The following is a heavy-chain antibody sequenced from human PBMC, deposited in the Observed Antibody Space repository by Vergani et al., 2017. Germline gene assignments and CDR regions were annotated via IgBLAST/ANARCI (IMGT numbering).Heavy chain of an antibody. Sequence: QVRLQESGPGLVKPSETLSLTCSVSVGSMSGSYGRWIRQPPGKDLEWIGYIYHSGSTNYNPSLGTRVTISGDTSKNQFSLKLNSVTAADTAVYYCGRVADFYGLGSRLLDLWGQGILVTVSS. D-gene: IGHD3-10*01. CDR1: VGSMSGSY. CDR3: GRVADFYGLGSRLLDL. J-gene: IGHJ5*02. CDR2: IYHSGST. V-gene: IGHV4-59*01.